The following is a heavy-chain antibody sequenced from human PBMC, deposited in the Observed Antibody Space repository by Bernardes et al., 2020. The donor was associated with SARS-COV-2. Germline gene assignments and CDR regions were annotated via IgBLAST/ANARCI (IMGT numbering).Heavy chain of an antibody. CDR3: ARDSSGWYEGGDY. V-gene: IGHV3-21*01. Sequence: WGSLRLSCAASGFAFSNYNMNWVRQAPGKGLEWVSSITSTSNYIYYADSVKRRFTIFRDNAKNSLYLQMSSLRAEDTAVYYCARDSSGWYEGGDYWGQGTLVTVSS. CDR2: ITSTSNYI. D-gene: IGHD6-19*01. CDR1: GFAFSNYN. J-gene: IGHJ4*02.